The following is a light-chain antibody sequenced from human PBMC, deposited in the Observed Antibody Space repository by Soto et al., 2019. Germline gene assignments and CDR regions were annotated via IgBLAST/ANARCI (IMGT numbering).Light chain of an antibody. CDR2: EVN. V-gene: IGLV2-14*01. Sequence: QSVLTQPASVSGSPGQSITISCTGTSSDVGGYKYVSWYQQHPGKAPKLMIYEVNNRPSGVSNRFSGSKSGNTASLTISGLQAEDEADYYCSLDAGPNTYVFGNGTKGTVL. CDR1: SSDVGGYKY. J-gene: IGLJ1*01. CDR3: SLDAGPNTYV.